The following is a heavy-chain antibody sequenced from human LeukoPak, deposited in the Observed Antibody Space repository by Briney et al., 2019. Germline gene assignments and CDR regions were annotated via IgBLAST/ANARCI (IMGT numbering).Heavy chain of an antibody. CDR2: ISSNGGST. CDR3: ARDGWLQSLDY. V-gene: IGHV3-64*01. D-gene: IGHD5-24*01. CDR1: GFTFSSYA. J-gene: IGHJ4*02. Sequence: PGGSLRLSCAASGFTFSSYAMHWVRQAPGKGLEYVSAISSNGGSTYYANSVKGRFTTSRDNSKNTLYLQMGSLRAEDMAVYYCARDGWLQSLDYWGQGTLVTVSS.